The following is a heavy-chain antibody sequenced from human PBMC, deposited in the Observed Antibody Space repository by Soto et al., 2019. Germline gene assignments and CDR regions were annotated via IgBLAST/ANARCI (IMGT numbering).Heavy chain of an antibody. Sequence: QVQLVESGGGVVQPGKSLRLACVASGFTFSNYGMHWVRQAPGEGLEWVAVISYDEDNIYYADSVKGRFTISRDNSKNTLYLQMTSLRPEDTAVYFCARSGTTVTTFWYFDLWGRGTLVTVSS. CDR2: ISYDEDNI. J-gene: IGHJ2*01. D-gene: IGHD4-17*01. CDR3: ARSGTTVTTFWYFDL. V-gene: IGHV3-30*03. CDR1: GFTFSNYG.